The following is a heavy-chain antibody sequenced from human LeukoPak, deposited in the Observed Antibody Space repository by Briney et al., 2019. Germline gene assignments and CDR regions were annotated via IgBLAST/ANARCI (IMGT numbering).Heavy chain of an antibody. D-gene: IGHD6-6*01. CDR3: ARDGAKYSSSPNWFDP. CDR1: GYTLTELS. CDR2: FDPEDGET. J-gene: IGHJ5*02. V-gene: IGHV1-24*01. Sequence: ASVKVSCKVSGYTLTELSMHWVRQAPGKGLEWMGGFDPEDGETIYAQKFQGRVTMTRDTSTSTVYMELSSLRSEDTAVYYCARDGAKYSSSPNWFDPWGQGTLVTVSS.